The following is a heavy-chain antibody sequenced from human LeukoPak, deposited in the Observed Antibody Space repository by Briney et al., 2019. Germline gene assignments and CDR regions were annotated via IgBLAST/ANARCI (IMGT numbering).Heavy chain of an antibody. Sequence: PGGSLRLSCAASGFTFSNYAMSWVRQAPGKGLEWVSTITGSGGSTNYADSVKGRFTISRDKSENTLYLQMNSLRAEDTAVYYCAKRSGYSSSWYLDYFDYWGQGTLVTVSS. D-gene: IGHD6-13*01. V-gene: IGHV3-23*01. CDR2: ITGSGGST. CDR3: AKRSGYSSSWYLDYFDY. CDR1: GFTFSNYA. J-gene: IGHJ4*02.